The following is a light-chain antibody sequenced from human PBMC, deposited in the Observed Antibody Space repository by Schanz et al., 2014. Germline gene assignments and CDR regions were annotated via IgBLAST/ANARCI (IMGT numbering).Light chain of an antibody. CDR2: AAS. Sequence: EVVLTQSPGTLSLSPGERATLSCRASQTVSSSYLAWYQQRPGQAPRLLIYAASSRATGIPDRFTGSGSGTDFTLTISSLEPEDFAVYYCQQRSNWPWTFGQGTKVEIK. CDR3: QQRSNWPWT. CDR1: QTVSSSY. J-gene: IGKJ1*01. V-gene: IGKV3D-20*02.